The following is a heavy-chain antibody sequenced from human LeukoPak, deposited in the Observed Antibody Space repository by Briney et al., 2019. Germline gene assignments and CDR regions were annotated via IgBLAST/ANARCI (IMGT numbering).Heavy chain of an antibody. J-gene: IGHJ6*02. CDR2: MNPNSGNT. V-gene: IGHV1-8*01. Sequence: GASVKVSCKASGYTFTSYDINWVRQATGQGLEWMGWMNPNSGNTGYAQKFQGRVTMTRNTSISTAYMELSSLRSEDTAVYYCARASGDVLWFGELLYHYGMDVWGQGTTVTVSS. CDR1: GYTFTSYD. D-gene: IGHD3-10*01. CDR3: ARASGDVLWFGELLYHYGMDV.